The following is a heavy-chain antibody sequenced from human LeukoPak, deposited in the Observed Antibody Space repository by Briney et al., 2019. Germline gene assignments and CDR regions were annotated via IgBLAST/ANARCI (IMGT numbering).Heavy chain of an antibody. D-gene: IGHD2-2*02. J-gene: IGHJ6*03. CDR2: IHHSGST. V-gene: IGHV4-4*02. CDR1: GGSFSSSNW. Sequence: PSETLSLTCAVSGGSFSSSNWWSWGRQPPGKGLEWIGEIHHSGSTNYNPSLKSRVTISLDNSKNQFSLKLTSVTAADTAVYYCGRYTSQDHYMDVWGKGTTVTVSS. CDR3: GRYTSQDHYMDV.